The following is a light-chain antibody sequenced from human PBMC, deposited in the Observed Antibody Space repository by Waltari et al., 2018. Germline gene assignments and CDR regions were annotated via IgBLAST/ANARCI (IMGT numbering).Light chain of an antibody. CDR2: DVS. CDR3: SSYISSDTLEL. V-gene: IGLV2-14*03. Sequence: HSALTQPASVSGSPGQSITISCTGTSSDVGGYNYVSWYQQHPGKAPKLMIYDVSNRPSGVSYRFSGSKSGNTASLTISGLQAEDEADYDCSSYISSDTLELFGGGTSLTVL. J-gene: IGLJ2*01. CDR1: SSDVGGYNY.